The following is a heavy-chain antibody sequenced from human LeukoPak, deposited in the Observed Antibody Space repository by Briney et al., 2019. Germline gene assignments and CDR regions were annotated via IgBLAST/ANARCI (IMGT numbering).Heavy chain of an antibody. CDR2: IKSKVADGTI. CDR3: TTDGGKLWLVLESC. CDR1: GFTFSSDW. D-gene: IGHD6-19*01. V-gene: IGHV3-15*01. Sequence: GGSLRLSCAASGFTFSSDWMTWVRQAPGKGLEWVGRIKSKVADGTIDYAAPVKGRFTTSRDDSKNTLYLQMNSLKIEDTAVYYCTTDGGKLWLVLESCWGQGTLVTVSS. J-gene: IGHJ4*02.